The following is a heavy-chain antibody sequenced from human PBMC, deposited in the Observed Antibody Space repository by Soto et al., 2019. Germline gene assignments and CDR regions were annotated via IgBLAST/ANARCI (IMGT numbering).Heavy chain of an antibody. CDR2: ISYDGSNK. CDR1: GFTFSNYG. V-gene: IGHV3-30*18. Sequence: QVQLVGSGGGVVQPGRSLRLSCAASGFTFSNYGMHWVRQAPGKGLEWVAVISYDGSNKYYGDSVKGRFTISRDNSKNTLHLEMNSLRGEDTAVYYCVKDPSTVSTWCLPPDFWGQGILVTVSS. D-gene: IGHD6-13*01. CDR3: VKDPSTVSTWCLPPDF. J-gene: IGHJ4*02.